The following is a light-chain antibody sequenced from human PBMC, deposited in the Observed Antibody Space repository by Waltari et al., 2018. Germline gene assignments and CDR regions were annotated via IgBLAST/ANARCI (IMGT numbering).Light chain of an antibody. CDR2: DVV. CDR1: SSDVGNSNF. CDR3: CSYAGSYTVV. V-gene: IGLV2-11*01. J-gene: IGLJ7*01. Sequence: QSALTQPRPVSGSPGQSVTISCSGTSSDVGNSNFVSWYQQHPGNAPKLLIYDVVKRPSGVPDRFYGSKSGNTASLTISGLQTEDEADYYCCSYAGSYTVVFGGGTQLTVL.